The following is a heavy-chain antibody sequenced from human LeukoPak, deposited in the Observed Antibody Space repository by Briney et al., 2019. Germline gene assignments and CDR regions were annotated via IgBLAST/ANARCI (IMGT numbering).Heavy chain of an antibody. CDR3: ARLTRFRDGYNPPLGY. CDR2: IYYSGST. CDR1: GGSISSSSYC. Sequence: SETLSLTCTVSGGSISSSSYCWGWIRQPPGKGLEWIGSIYYSGSTYYNPSLKSRVTISVVTSKNQFSLKLSSVTAADTAVYYCARLTRFRDGYNPPLGYWGQGTLVTVSS. D-gene: IGHD5-24*01. J-gene: IGHJ4*02. V-gene: IGHV4-39*01.